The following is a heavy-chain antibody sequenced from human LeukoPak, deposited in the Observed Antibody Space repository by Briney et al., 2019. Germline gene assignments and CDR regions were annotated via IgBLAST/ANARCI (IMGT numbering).Heavy chain of an antibody. V-gene: IGHV3-66*02. D-gene: IGHD3-3*01. CDR3: ARDQSGFLEWPC. Sequence: GESLTLSCAASGFTVSSNYMNWVRQAPAKGLEWVSVIYSGCSTYYADSVKGRFTISRDNSKNTLYLQMNRLRAENAAVYYCARDQSGFLEWPCWGQGTLVTVAS. J-gene: IGHJ4*02. CDR1: GFTVSSNY. CDR2: IYSGCST.